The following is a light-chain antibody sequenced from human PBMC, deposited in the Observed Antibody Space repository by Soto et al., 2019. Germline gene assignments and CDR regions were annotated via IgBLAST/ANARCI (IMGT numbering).Light chain of an antibody. J-gene: IGKJ1*01. CDR2: GAS. CDR3: XXYNNWPPGT. V-gene: IGKV3-15*01. CDR1: QSVSSN. Sequence: EIVMTQSPATLSVSPGERATLSCRASQSVSSNLAWYQQKPGQAPRLLIYGASTRATGIPARFSGSGSGTEFTLTISSLQSEDFAVYYCXXYNNWPPGTFGQGTKVEIK.